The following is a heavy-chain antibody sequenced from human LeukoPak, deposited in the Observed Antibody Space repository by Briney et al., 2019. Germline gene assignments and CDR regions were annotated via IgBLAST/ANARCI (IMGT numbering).Heavy chain of an antibody. CDR2: ISAYNGNT. V-gene: IGHV1-18*01. CDR3: ATSVRFLEWSHAFDI. CDR1: GYTFTSYG. J-gene: IGHJ3*02. Sequence: ASVKVTCNASGYTFTSYGISWVRQAPGQGLEWMGWISAYNGNTNYAQKLQGRVTMTTDTSTSTAYMELWSLRSDDTAVYYCATSVRFLEWSHAFDIWGQGTMVTVSS. D-gene: IGHD3-3*01.